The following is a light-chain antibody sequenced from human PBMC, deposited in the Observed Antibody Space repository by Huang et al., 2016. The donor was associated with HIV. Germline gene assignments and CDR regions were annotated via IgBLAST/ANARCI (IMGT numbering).Light chain of an antibody. J-gene: IGKJ4*02. CDR1: QDVNKW. CDR2: ASS. V-gene: IGKV1-12*01. Sequence: DIKMTQSPSSVSASRGDRVSFTCRASQDVNKWLAWYQQKPGVAPKLLVYASSTLQSGAPSRFRGSGSGTHFTLTINNLQAEDFATYFCQQSVTFPLTFGGGTKVELK. CDR3: QQSVTFPLT.